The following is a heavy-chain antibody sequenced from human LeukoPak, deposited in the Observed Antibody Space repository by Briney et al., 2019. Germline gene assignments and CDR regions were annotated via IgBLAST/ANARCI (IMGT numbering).Heavy chain of an antibody. J-gene: IGHJ4*02. Sequence: GASVKVSCKASGYTFTGYYMHWVRQAPGQGLEWMGWINPNSGGTNYAQKFQGRVTMTRDTSISTAYMELSRLRSDDTAVYYCARVGYFTMINRYYFDYWGQGTLVTVSS. CDR2: INPNSGGT. CDR1: GYTFTGYY. V-gene: IGHV1-2*02. D-gene: IGHD3-22*01. CDR3: ARVGYFTMINRYYFDY.